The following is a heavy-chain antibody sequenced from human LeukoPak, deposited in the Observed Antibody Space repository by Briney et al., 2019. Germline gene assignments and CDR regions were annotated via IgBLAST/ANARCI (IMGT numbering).Heavy chain of an antibody. CDR2: ISSTSSYI. CDR3: ARDVHLRKFDY. CDR1: GFTFSSYS. J-gene: IGHJ4*02. Sequence: GGSLRLSCAASGFTFSSYSMNWVRQAPGKGLEWVSSISSTSSYIYYADSVKGRFTISRDNAKNSLYLQMNSLRAEDTAVYYCARDVHLRKFDYWGQGTLVTVSS. V-gene: IGHV3-21*01. D-gene: IGHD5/OR15-5a*01.